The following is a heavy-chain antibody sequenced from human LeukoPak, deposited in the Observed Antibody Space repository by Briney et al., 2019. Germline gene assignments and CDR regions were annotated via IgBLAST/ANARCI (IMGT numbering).Heavy chain of an antibody. J-gene: IGHJ4*02. CDR3: AKVSVCYGCYLDY. V-gene: IGHV3-48*03. CDR1: GFTFSTYE. D-gene: IGHD3-16*01. Sequence: GGSLRLSCAASGFTFSTYEMSWVRQAPGKGLEWLSYITGSGSTKYYADSVRGRFTISRDNSKNTLYLQMHSLRAEDTAIYYCAKVSVCYGCYLDYWGQGTLVTVS. CDR2: ITGSGSTK.